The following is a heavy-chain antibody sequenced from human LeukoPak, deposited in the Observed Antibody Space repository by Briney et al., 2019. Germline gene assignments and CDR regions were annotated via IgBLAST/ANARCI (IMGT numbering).Heavy chain of an antibody. CDR3: ARGPPLVAATLYPYYFDY. J-gene: IGHJ4*02. CDR2: IYSGGST. CDR1: GFTVSSNY. Sequence: PGGSLRLSCAASGFTVSSNYMSWVRQAPGKGPEWVSVIYSGGSTYYADFVKGRFTISRDNSKNTLYLQMNSLRAEDTAVYYCARGPPLVAATLYPYYFDYWGQGTLVTVSS. V-gene: IGHV3-53*01. D-gene: IGHD2-15*01.